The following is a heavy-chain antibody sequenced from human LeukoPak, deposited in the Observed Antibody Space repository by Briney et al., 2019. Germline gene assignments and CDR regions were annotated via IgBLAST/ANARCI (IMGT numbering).Heavy chain of an antibody. CDR3: ASRGRYSSYQG. CDR1: GGSISSGGYY. CDR2: IYHSGST. V-gene: IGHV4-30-2*01. Sequence: SETLSLTCTVSGGSISSGGYYWSWIRQPPGKGLGWIGYIYHSGSTYYNPSLKSRVTISVDRSKNQFSLRLSSVTAADTAVYYCASRGRYSSYQGWGQGTLVTVSS. D-gene: IGHD5-18*01. J-gene: IGHJ4*02.